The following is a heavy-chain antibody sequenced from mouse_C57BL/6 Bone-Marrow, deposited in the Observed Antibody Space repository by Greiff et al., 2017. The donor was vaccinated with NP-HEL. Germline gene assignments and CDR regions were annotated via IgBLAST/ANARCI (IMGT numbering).Heavy chain of an antibody. CDR2: IYPGSGST. J-gene: IGHJ2*01. V-gene: IGHV1-81*01. D-gene: IGHD1-1*01. CDR1: GYTFTSYG. Sequence: QVQLQQPGAELVRPGASVKLSCKASGYTFTSYGITWVKQRPGHGLEWIGEIYPGSGSTYYNENFKGKATLTVDKSSSTAYMELRSLTSEDSAVYVCARAYMTTGLDYWGKGTTLTVSS. CDR3: ARAYMTTGLDY.